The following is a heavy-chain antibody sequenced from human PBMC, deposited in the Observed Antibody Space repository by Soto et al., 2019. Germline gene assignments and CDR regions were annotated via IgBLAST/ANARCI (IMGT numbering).Heavy chain of an antibody. Sequence: PGESLKISCKGSGYSFTSYWIGWVRQMPGKGLEWMGIIYPGDSDTRYSPSFQGQVTISADKSISTAYLQWSSLKASDTAMYYCAIRSYTRLGPYYYYGMDVWGQGTTVTVSS. CDR2: IYPGDSDT. J-gene: IGHJ6*02. V-gene: IGHV5-51*01. CDR3: AIRSYTRLGPYYYYGMDV. D-gene: IGHD3-16*01. CDR1: GYSFTSYW.